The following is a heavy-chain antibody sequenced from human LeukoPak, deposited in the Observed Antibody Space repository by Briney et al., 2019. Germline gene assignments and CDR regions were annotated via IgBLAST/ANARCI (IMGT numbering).Heavy chain of an antibody. D-gene: IGHD3-3*01. CDR3: ARSPLSRFLDV. CDR1: GGSISSYY. V-gene: IGHV4-59*05. J-gene: IGHJ6*04. Sequence: SETLSLTCTVSGGSISSYYWSWIRQPAGRGLEWIGSIYYSGSTYYNPSLKSRVTISVDTSKNQFSLKLSSVTAADTAVYYCARSPLSRFLDVWGKGTTVTVSS. CDR2: IYYSGST.